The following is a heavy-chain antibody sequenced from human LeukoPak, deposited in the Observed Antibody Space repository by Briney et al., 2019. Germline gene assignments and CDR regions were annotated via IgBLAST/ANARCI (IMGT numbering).Heavy chain of an antibody. Sequence: ASVKVSSTASGYTFTAYYMHWVRQAPGQGLEWMGWINPNSGGTNYAQKFQGRVTMTRDTSISTAYMELSRLRSDDTAVYYCAREDSSGYYYRYWGQGTLVTVSS. CDR2: INPNSGGT. D-gene: IGHD3-22*01. V-gene: IGHV1-2*02. J-gene: IGHJ4*02. CDR3: AREDSSGYYYRY. CDR1: GYTFTAYY.